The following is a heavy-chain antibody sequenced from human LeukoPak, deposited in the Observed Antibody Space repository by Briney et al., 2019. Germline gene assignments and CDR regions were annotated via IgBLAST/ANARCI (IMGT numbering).Heavy chain of an antibody. Sequence: SETLSLTCTVSGGSISSGDYYWSWIRQPPGKGLEWIGYIYYSGSTYYNPSLKSRVTISVDTSKNQFSLKLSSVTAADTAVYYCAREEQSGGYWYFDLWGRGTLVTVSS. CDR3: AREEQSGGYWYFDL. CDR1: GGSISSGDYY. J-gene: IGHJ2*01. V-gene: IGHV4-30-4*01. CDR2: IYYSGST. D-gene: IGHD6-19*01.